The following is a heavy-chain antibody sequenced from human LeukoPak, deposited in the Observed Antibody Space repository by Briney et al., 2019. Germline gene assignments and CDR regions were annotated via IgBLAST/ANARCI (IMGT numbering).Heavy chain of an antibody. J-gene: IGHJ4*01. D-gene: IGHD3-22*01. Sequence: GGSLRLSCAASGFTFSSYGMHWVRQAPGKGLEWVAFIRYDGSNKYYADSVKGRFTISRDNSKNTLYLQMNSLRAEDTAVYYCAKGHSSGFGYYFDYWGQEPWSPSPQ. CDR1: GFTFSSYG. V-gene: IGHV3-30*02. CDR3: AKGHSSGFGYYFDY. CDR2: IRYDGSNK.